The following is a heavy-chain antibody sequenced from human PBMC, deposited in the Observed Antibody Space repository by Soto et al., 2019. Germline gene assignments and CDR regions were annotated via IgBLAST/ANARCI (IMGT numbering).Heavy chain of an antibody. J-gene: IGHJ6*02. CDR1: GFTFSSYA. D-gene: IGHD6-13*01. V-gene: IGHV3-23*01. CDR2: ISSSGSST. CDR3: ATDTSTWYGGLDYYAMDV. Sequence: PGGSLRLSCAASGFTFSSYAMSWVRQAPGKGLEWVSAISSSGSSTYYADSVKGRFTISRDNSKNTLYLQMNSLRAEDTAVYYCATDTSTWYGGLDYYAMDVWGQGT.